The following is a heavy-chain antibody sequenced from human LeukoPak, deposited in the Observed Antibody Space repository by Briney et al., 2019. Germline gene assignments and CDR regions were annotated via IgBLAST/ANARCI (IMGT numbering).Heavy chain of an antibody. V-gene: IGHV1-46*01. Sequence: ASVKVSCKASGYTFTSYYMHWVRQAPGQGLEWMGISNPSGGSTTYAQKFQGRVTMTRDTSTSTVYMELSSLRSEDTAVYYCARESRIIAVAGTGPGYWGQGTLVTVSS. D-gene: IGHD6-19*01. CDR1: GYTFTSYY. J-gene: IGHJ4*02. CDR2: SNPSGGST. CDR3: ARESRIIAVAGTGPGY.